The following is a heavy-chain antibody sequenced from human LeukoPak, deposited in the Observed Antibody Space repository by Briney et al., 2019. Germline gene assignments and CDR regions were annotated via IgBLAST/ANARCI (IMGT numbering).Heavy chain of an antibody. V-gene: IGHV7-4-1*02. CDR3: ARTTMVREVLYYYGMDV. CDR1: GYTFTSYA. Sequence: GASVKVSCTASGYTFTSYAMNWVRQAPGQGLEWMGWINTNTGNPTYAQGFTGRFVFSLDTSVSTAYLQISSLKAEDTAVYYCARTTMVREVLYYYGMDVWGQGTTVTVSS. J-gene: IGHJ6*02. CDR2: INTNTGNP. D-gene: IGHD3-10*01.